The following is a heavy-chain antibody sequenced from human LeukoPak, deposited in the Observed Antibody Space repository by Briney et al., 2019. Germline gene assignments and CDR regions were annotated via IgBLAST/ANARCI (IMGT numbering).Heavy chain of an antibody. D-gene: IGHD2-21*02. CDR1: GFTFSSYW. CDR3: ARYCGGDCYGMDV. V-gene: IGHV3-7*01. CDR2: IKQDGSEK. Sequence: GGSLRLSCTASGFTFSSYWMSWVRQAPGKGLEWVANIKQDGSEKDYVDSVKGRFTISRDNPKNSLFLQMNSLRAEDTAVYYCARYCGGDCYGMDVWGQGTTVTVSS. J-gene: IGHJ6*02.